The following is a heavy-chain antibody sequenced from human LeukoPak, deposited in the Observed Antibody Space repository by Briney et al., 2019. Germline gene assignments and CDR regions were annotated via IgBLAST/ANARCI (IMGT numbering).Heavy chain of an antibody. Sequence: GGSLRLSCEASGFTFSNYEMNWVRQAPGKGLEWVSYISRSSGSSIYYADSVKGRFTISRDTAKNSLYLQMNSLRAEDTAVYYCARDSSGWYYFDYWGQGILVTVSS. D-gene: IGHD6-19*01. CDR1: GFTFSNYE. J-gene: IGHJ4*02. CDR3: ARDSSGWYYFDY. CDR2: ISRSSGSSI. V-gene: IGHV3-48*03.